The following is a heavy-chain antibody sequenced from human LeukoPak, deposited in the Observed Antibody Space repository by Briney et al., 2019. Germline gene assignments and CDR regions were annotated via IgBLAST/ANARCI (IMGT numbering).Heavy chain of an antibody. CDR1: GYTFTSYY. Sequence: ASVKVSCKASGYTFTSYYMHWVRQAPGQGLEWMGIINPSGGSTSYAQKFQGRVTMTRNTSISTAYMELSSLRSEDTAVYYCARGGGSSSWYYYYGMDVWGQGTTVTVSS. CDR2: INPSGGST. CDR3: ARGGGSSSWYYYYGMDV. J-gene: IGHJ6*02. V-gene: IGHV1-46*01. D-gene: IGHD6-13*01.